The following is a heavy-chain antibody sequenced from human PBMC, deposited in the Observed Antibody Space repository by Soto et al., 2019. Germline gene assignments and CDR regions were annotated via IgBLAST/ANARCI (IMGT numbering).Heavy chain of an antibody. V-gene: IGHV5-51*01. CDR2: IYPGDSDT. D-gene: IGHD4-4*01. J-gene: IGHJ5*02. CDR3: ARLSPTGGWFDP. CDR1: GYSFTSYW. Sequence: PGEPLKISCKGSGYSFTSYWLGWVRQMAGRGLEWMGIIYPGDSDTRYSPSFQGQVTISADKSISTAYLQWSSLKASDTAMYYCARLSPTGGWFDPWGQGTLVNVSS.